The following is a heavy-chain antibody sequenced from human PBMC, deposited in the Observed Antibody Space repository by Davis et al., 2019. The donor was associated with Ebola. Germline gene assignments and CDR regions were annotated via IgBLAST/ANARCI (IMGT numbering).Heavy chain of an antibody. Sequence: PGGSLRLSCTVSGGSISSYYWSWIRQPPGKGLEWIGYIYYSGSTNYNPSLKSRVTISVDTSKNQFSLKLSSVTAADTAVYYCARDRGYSLYYYYGMDVWGQGTTVTVSS. V-gene: IGHV4-59*12. J-gene: IGHJ6*02. CDR3: ARDRGYSLYYYYGMDV. CDR2: IYYSGST. D-gene: IGHD2-15*01. CDR1: GGSISSYY.